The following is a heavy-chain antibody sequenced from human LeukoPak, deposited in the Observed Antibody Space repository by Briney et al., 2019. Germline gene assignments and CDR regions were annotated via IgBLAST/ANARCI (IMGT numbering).Heavy chain of an antibody. CDR3: AREDCSGGACYSPLDL. J-gene: IGHJ5*02. Sequence: GGSLRLSCAASGFTFSSYAMSWVRQAPGKGLEWVSAISGSGGSTYYADSVKGRFTISRDNADNALYLQMNSLRADDTAVYYCAREDCSGGACYSPLDLWGQGTLVIVSS. V-gene: IGHV3-23*01. CDR2: ISGSGGST. D-gene: IGHD2-15*01. CDR1: GFTFSSYA.